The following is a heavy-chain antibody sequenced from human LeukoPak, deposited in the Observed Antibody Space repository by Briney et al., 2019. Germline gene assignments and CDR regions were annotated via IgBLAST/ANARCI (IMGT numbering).Heavy chain of an antibody. D-gene: IGHD2-15*01. CDR2: FYVGGAT. J-gene: IGHJ4*02. Sequence: GGSLRHSCAVSGYSVTYHYMNWVRQAPGKGLEWVSVFYVGGATYYADSVKGRFTISRDNSKNTLYLQMNSLRAEDTAVSDCATVGVIARATPLDYWGQGTLVTVSS. CDR1: GYSVTYHY. V-gene: IGHV3-53*01. CDR3: ATVGVIARATPLDY.